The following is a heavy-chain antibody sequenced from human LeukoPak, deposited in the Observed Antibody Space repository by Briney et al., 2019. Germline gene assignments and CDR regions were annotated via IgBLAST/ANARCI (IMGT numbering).Heavy chain of an antibody. V-gene: IGHV1-69*13. Sequence: ASVKVSCKASGGTFSRYAISWVRQTPGQGLEWMGGITPLFGTAKYAQKFQGRVTITADESTSTAYMELSSLRSDDTAVYYCARDSSEFRSLISYWGQGTLVTVSS. CDR1: GGTFSRYA. J-gene: IGHJ1*01. CDR3: ARDSSEFRSLISY. CDR2: ITPLFGTA. D-gene: IGHD1-14*01.